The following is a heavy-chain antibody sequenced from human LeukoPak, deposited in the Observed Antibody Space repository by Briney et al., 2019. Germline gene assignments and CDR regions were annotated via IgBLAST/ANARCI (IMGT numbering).Heavy chain of an antibody. V-gene: IGHV3-30-3*01. CDR2: ISYDGSNK. Sequence: GGSLRLSCAASGFTFSSYAMHWVRQAPGKGLEWVAVISYDGSNKYYADSVKGRFTISRDNSKNTLYLQMNSLRAEDTAVYYCARAVRHGDYFDYWGQGTLVTVSS. J-gene: IGHJ4*02. CDR3: ARAVRHGDYFDY. D-gene: IGHD4-17*01. CDR1: GFTFSSYA.